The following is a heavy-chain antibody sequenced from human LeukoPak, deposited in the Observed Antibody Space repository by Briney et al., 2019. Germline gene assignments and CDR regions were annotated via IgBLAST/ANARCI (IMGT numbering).Heavy chain of an antibody. CDR3: ARRREDSSGYQEYFQH. V-gene: IGHV4-59*08. Sequence: PSGSLCLTCTVSGGSISSYALSWIRQPPGKGLEWVGYIYYSGSTNYDPSLKSRVTISVDTSKNQFSLKLSSVTAADTAVYYCARRREDSSGYQEYFQHWGQGTLVTVSS. J-gene: IGHJ1*01. CDR2: IYYSGST. CDR1: GGSISSYA. D-gene: IGHD3-22*01.